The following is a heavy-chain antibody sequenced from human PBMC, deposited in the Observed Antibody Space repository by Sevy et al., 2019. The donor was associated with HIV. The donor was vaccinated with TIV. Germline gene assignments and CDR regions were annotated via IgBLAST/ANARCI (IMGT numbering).Heavy chain of an antibody. Sequence: GGSLRLACAASGFTFSTYSMHWVRRAPGKGLEWVSSLSFSSNYIYYADSVKGRFTIYRDNAKNSLYLQMNSLRAEDTAVYYSVRDRDTSWFWFDPWGQGTLVTVSS. CDR1: GFTFSTYS. CDR2: LSFSSNYI. CDR3: VRDRDTSWFWFDP. V-gene: IGHV3-21*01. J-gene: IGHJ5*02. D-gene: IGHD2-2*01.